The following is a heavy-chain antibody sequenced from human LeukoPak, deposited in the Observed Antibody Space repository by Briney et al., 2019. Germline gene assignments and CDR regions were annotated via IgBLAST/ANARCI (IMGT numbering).Heavy chain of an antibody. D-gene: IGHD4-23*01. V-gene: IGHV4-31*03. CDR2: IYYSGST. CDR1: GGSISSGGYY. J-gene: IGHJ4*02. CDR3: ARQTTVVTPGVTYYIDY. Sequence: SETLSLTCTVSGGSISSGGYYWSWIRQHPGKGLEWIGYIYYSGSTYYNPSLKSRVTISVDTSKNQFSLKLSSVTAADTAVYYCARQTTVVTPGVTYYIDYWGQGTLVTVSS.